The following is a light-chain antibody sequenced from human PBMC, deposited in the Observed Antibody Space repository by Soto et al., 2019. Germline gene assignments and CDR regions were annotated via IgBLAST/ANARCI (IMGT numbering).Light chain of an antibody. CDR1: QSMSSW. V-gene: IGKV1-5*03. J-gene: IGKJ4*01. CDR3: QQYNSYQLT. CDR2: KAS. Sequence: DIQMTQSPSTLSASVGDRVTITCRASQSMSSWLAWYQQKPGKAPNLLIYKASSLESGVPSRFSGSGSGTEFALTISSLQPDDFASYYRQQYNSYQLTFGGWTKVEIK.